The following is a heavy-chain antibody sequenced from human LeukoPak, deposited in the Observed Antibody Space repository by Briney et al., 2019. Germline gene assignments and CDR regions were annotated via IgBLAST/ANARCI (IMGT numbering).Heavy chain of an antibody. Sequence: PSETLSLTCTVSGFSISSGYYGGWIRQPPGKGLEWIGSIYHSGSTYYNPSLKSRVTISVDTSKNQFSLKLSSVTAADTAVYYCAHLGYCSGGSCPNFDYWGQGTLVTVYS. D-gene: IGHD2-15*01. J-gene: IGHJ4*02. V-gene: IGHV4-38-2*02. CDR1: GFSISSGYY. CDR3: AHLGYCSGGSCPNFDY. CDR2: IYHSGST.